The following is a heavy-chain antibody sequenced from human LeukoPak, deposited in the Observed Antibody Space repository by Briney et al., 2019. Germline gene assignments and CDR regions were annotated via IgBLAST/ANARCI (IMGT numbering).Heavy chain of an antibody. V-gene: IGHV3-53*01. CDR3: AEDGSAKLRYFDY. J-gene: IGHJ4*02. D-gene: IGHD4-17*01. Sequence: QAGGSLRLSCAASGFTVSSNYMSWVRQAPGKGLEWVSVIYSGGSTYYADSVKGRFTISRDNSKNTLYLQMNSLRAEDTAVYYCAEDGSAKLRYFDYWGQGTLVTVSS. CDR1: GFTVSSNY. CDR2: IYSGGST.